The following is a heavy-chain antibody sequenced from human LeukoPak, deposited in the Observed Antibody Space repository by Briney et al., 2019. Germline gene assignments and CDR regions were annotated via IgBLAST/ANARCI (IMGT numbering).Heavy chain of an antibody. V-gene: IGHV1-8*02. Sequence: ASVKVSCKASGYTFTSYGISRVRQAPGQGLEWMGWMNPNSGNTGYAQKFQGRVTMTRNTSISTAYMELSSLRSEDTVVYYCASGLRYCSGGSCYPRYFDYWGQGTLVTVSS. J-gene: IGHJ4*02. CDR2: MNPNSGNT. CDR1: GYTFTSYG. D-gene: IGHD2-15*01. CDR3: ASGLRYCSGGSCYPRYFDY.